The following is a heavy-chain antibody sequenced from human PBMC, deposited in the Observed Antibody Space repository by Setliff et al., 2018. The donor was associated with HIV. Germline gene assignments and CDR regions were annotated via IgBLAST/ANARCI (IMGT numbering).Heavy chain of an antibody. J-gene: IGHJ3*02. CDR2: INPSGGSA. CDR3: ARDYFDSSAYHYGFGAFDI. Sequence: ASVKVSCKASGYTFTSYYLHWVRQAPGQGLEWMGMINPSGGSASYAQKFQGRVTMSRDTATSTVYMELSSLRSEDTAVYYCARDYFDSSAYHYGFGAFDIWGQGTMVTVSS. V-gene: IGHV1-46*01. D-gene: IGHD3-22*01. CDR1: GYTFTSYY.